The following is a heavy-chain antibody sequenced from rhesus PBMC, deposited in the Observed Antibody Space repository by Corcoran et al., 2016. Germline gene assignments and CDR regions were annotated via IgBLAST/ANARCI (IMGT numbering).Heavy chain of an antibody. Sequence: EVQLVQSGAEVKRPGESPKISCKPSGYRFTSSWIGWLLQIPGEGLEWVGAINPSDSETKYSPSFHGQVTVSADKSINTAYLQWTSLKASDTATYYCAKTTFSDGWFTLLDVWGRGTLVTVSS. CDR1: GYRFTSSW. V-gene: IGHV5-20*02. J-gene: IGHJ5-2*02. CDR2: INPSDSET. D-gene: IGHD6-31*01. CDR3: AKTTFSDGWFTLLDV.